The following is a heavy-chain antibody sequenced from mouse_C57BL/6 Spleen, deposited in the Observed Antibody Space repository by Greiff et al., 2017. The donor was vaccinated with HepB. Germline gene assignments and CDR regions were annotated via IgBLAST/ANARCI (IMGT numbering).Heavy chain of an antibody. CDR3: ARKSSYYSNFAD. Sequence: VQLQQPGAELVRPGASVTLSCKASGYTFTDYEMHWVKQTPVHGLEWIGAIDPKTGGTAYNQKFKGKATLTADKSSSTAYMELRSLTSEDSAVYYWARKSSYYSNFADWGQGTLVTVSA. CDR1: GYTFTDYE. V-gene: IGHV1-15*01. CDR2: IDPKTGGT. J-gene: IGHJ3*01. D-gene: IGHD2-5*01.